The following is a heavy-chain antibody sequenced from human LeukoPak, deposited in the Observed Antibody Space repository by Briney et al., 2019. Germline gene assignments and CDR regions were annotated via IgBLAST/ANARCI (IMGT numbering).Heavy chain of an antibody. CDR1: AFTFSSYG. J-gene: IGHJ3*02. CDR3: ARARTTGGAFDI. CDR2: IQYDRTNE. D-gene: IGHD4-11*01. V-gene: IGHV3-30*02. Sequence: GGSLRLSCAASAFTFSSYGMHWVRQAPGKGLEWVAYIQYDRTNEQYAHSVKGRFRISRDNSNNILYLQMNSLRTEDTAVYYCARARTTGGAFDIWGQGTMVTVSS.